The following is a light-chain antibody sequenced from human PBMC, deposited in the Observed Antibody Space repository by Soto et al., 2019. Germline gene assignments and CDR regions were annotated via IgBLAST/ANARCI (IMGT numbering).Light chain of an antibody. CDR1: SSDVGGYNF. V-gene: IGLV2-14*03. J-gene: IGLJ2*01. CDR2: DVS. CDR3: GTWDSSLSAGV. Sequence: QSALTQPASVSGSPGQSIAISCTGTSSDVGGYNFVSWYQQHPGKAPKLMIYDVSSRPSGVSDRFSGSKSGNTASLTISGLQTGDEADYYCGTWDSSLSAGVFGGGTKLTVL.